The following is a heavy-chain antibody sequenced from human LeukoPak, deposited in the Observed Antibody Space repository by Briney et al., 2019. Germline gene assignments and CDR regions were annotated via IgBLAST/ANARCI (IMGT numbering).Heavy chain of an antibody. J-gene: IGHJ4*02. CDR3: ARVAVAGTAPYVDY. D-gene: IGHD6-19*01. CDR1: GFTFSSYA. CDR2: ISYDGSNK. Sequence: QPGRSLRLSCAASGFTFSSYAMHWVRQAPGKGLEWVAVISYDGSNKYYADSVKGRFTISRDNSKNTLYLQMNSLRTEDTAVYYCARVAVAGTAPYVDYWGQGTLVTVSS. V-gene: IGHV3-30-3*01.